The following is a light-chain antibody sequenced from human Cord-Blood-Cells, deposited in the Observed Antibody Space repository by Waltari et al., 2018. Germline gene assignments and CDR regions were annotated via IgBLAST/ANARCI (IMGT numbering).Light chain of an antibody. J-gene: IGKJ2*01. Sequence: EIVLTQSPATLTLTPGERATLSCRASQSVSSYLAWYQQKPGQAPRHLIYDASNRATGIPARFSGSGSGTDFSLTISSLEPEDFAVYYCQQRSNWPPYTCGQGTKLEIK. V-gene: IGKV3-11*01. CDR3: QQRSNWPPYT. CDR2: DAS. CDR1: QSVSSY.